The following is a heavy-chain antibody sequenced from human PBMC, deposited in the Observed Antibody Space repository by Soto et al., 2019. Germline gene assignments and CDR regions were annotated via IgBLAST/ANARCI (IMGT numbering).Heavy chain of an antibody. V-gene: IGHV4-31*03. J-gene: IGHJ4*02. CDR1: GGSISSGGYY. D-gene: IGHD4-17*01. CDR3: ARDNGDRPGFFDY. CDR2: IYYSGST. Sequence: KTSETLSLTCTVSGGSISSGGYYWSWIRQHPGKGLEWIGYIYYSGSTYYNPSLKSRVTISVDTSKNQFSLKLSSVTAADTAVYYCARDNGDRPGFFDYWGQGTLVTVSS.